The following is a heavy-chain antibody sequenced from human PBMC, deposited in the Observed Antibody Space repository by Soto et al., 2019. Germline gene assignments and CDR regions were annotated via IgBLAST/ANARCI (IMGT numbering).Heavy chain of an antibody. CDR2: ISAYNGNT. V-gene: IGHV1-18*01. D-gene: IGHD5-18*01. CDR3: ARDFSSGYSYGCSDY. CDR1: GYTFTSYG. J-gene: IGHJ4*02. Sequence: GASVKVSCKASGYTFTSYGISWVRQAPGQGLEWMGWISAYNGNTNYAQKLQGRVTMTTDTSTSTAYMELRSLRSDDTAVYYCARDFSSGYSYGCSDYWGQGTLVTVSS.